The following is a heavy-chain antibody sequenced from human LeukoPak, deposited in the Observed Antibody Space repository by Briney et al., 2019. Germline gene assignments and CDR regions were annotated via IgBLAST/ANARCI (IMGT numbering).Heavy chain of an antibody. V-gene: IGHV3-74*01. CDR3: ARGDVVMGDY. CDR1: GFTFSSYW. CDR2: INGDGSTT. Sequence: GGSLRLSCAASGFTFSSYWMHWVRQATGKGLVWVSRINGDGSTTAYADSVKGRFTISRDNAKNSLYLQMNSLRAEDTAVYYCARGDVVMGDYWGQGTLVTVSS. J-gene: IGHJ4*02. D-gene: IGHD3-22*01.